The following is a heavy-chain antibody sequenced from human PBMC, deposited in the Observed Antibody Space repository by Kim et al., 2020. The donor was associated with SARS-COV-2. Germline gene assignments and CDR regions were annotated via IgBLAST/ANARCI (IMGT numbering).Heavy chain of an antibody. J-gene: IGHJ4*02. V-gene: IGHV3-30*04. CDR1: GFTLSTYA. D-gene: IGHD6-13*01. CDR3: ATDHGTWYYFDY. CDR2: ISYDGSNK. Sequence: GGSLRLSCAASGFTLSTYAMHWVRQAPGKGLEWVAFISYDGSNKYYADSVKGRFTISRDISNNTLYLQMNSLRAEDTAVYYCATDHGTWYYFDYWGQGTLVTVSS.